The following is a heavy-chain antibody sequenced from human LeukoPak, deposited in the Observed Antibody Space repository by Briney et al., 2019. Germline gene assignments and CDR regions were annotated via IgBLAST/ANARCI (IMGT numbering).Heavy chain of an antibody. V-gene: IGHV4-39*01. D-gene: IGHD5-18*01. Sequence: SETLSLTCTVAGGSISSSSYYWGWIRQPPGKGLEWIGSIYYSESTYYNPSLKSRVTISVDPSKNQFSLKLSSVTAADTAVYYCARHSGYSYGYAYYYYYMDVWGKGTTVTVSS. CDR3: ARHSGYSYGYAYYYYYMDV. J-gene: IGHJ6*03. CDR2: IYYSEST. CDR1: GGSISSSSYY.